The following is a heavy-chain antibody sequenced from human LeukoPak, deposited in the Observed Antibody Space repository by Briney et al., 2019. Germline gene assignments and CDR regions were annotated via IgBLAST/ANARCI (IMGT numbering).Heavy chain of an antibody. CDR1: GGSFSGYY. D-gene: IGHD3-10*01. CDR3: ASGYYYGSGSSFDY. Sequence: SETLSLTCAVYGGSFSGYYWSWIRQPPGQGLEWIGEVNHSGSTNYNPSHKSRVTISVDTSKNQFSLKLSSVTAADTAVYYCASGYYYGSGSSFDYWGQGTLVTVSS. J-gene: IGHJ4*02. CDR2: VNHSGST. V-gene: IGHV4-34*01.